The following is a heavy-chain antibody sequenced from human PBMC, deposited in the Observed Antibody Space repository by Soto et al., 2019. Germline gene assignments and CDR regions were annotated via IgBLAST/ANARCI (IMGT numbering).Heavy chain of an antibody. D-gene: IGHD6-19*01. CDR1: GFTFTSSA. V-gene: IGHV1-58*02. CDR2: IVVGSGNT. Sequence: QLQLVQSGPEVKKPGTSVRVSCKASGFTFTSSAMQWVRQARGQRLEWIGWIVVGSGNTNFAQKFQDRVTITRDMSTSTADMELSSLRSEDTAVYYCAALGEFSSGWYNYWGHGTLVTVSS. J-gene: IGHJ4*01. CDR3: AALGEFSSGWYNY.